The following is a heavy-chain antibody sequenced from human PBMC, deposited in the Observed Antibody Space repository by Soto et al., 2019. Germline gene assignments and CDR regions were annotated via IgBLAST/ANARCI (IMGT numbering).Heavy chain of an antibody. CDR2: MNPYNGNA. Sequence: GASVKVSCKASGYTFITYDINWVRQAPGQGLEWMGWMNPYNGNAGYAQKFQGRVTMTRNTSISTAYMELTSPKSNDTAVYFCARRKERSGPHYFDSWGQGTLVTVSS. V-gene: IGHV1-8*01. CDR1: GYTFITYD. D-gene: IGHD1-1*01. J-gene: IGHJ4*02. CDR3: ARRKERSGPHYFDS.